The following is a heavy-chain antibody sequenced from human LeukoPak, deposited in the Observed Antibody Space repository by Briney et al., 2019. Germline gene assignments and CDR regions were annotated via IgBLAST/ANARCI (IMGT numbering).Heavy chain of an antibody. CDR1: GYSLNSGYF. CDR3: AREFDF. V-gene: IGHV4-38-2*02. J-gene: IGHJ4*02. CDR2: IHHSGNT. Sequence: SETLSLTCTVSGYSLNSGYFWGWIRQPPGKGLEWIENIHHSGNTYYNPSLQSRVTISVDTSKNQFSLRLSSVTAADTAVYYCAREFDFWGQGTLVTVSS.